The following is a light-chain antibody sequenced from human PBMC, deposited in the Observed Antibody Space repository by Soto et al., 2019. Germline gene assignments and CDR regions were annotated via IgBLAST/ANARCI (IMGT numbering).Light chain of an antibody. V-gene: IGKV3-20*01. J-gene: IGKJ2*01. CDR1: QSVPSNY. CDR3: QQHGGSPYT. CDR2: AAS. Sequence: EIVLTQSPGTLSLSPGERGTLSCRASQSVPSNYLAWYQEKPGQAPRLLIYAASSRATGIPDRFSGSGSGIDFTLTISRLEPEDFSVYYCQQHGGSPYTFGQGTRLEIK.